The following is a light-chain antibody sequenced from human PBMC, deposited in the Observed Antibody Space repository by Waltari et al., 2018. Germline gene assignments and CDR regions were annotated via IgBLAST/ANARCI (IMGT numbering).Light chain of an antibody. V-gene: IGKV3-20*01. J-gene: IGKJ2*01. CDR3: QQYGSSPYT. Sequence: EIVLTQSPGTLSLSPGERATPSCRASQSVSSNYLAWYQQKPGQAPSLLIYGISSRATGIPDRFSGSGYGTDFTLTISRLDPEDFAVYYCQQYGSSPYTFGRGTKLEIK. CDR2: GIS. CDR1: QSVSSNY.